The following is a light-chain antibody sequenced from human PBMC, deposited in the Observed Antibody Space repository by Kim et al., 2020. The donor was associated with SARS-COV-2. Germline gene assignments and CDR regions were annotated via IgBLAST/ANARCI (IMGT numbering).Light chain of an antibody. Sequence: SPLSPSVGDRGTITCRASQSISNWLAWYQLKPGKAPKLLIYDASTLESGVPSRFSGSGSGTEFTLTISSLQPDDFATYYCQQHNGYFGQGTKLEI. CDR2: DAS. V-gene: IGKV1-5*01. CDR3: QQHNGY. CDR1: QSISNW. J-gene: IGKJ2*01.